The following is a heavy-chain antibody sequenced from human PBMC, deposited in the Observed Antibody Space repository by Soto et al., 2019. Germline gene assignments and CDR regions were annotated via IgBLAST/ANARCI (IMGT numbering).Heavy chain of an antibody. V-gene: IGHV1-2*04. CDR2: INPNSGGT. CDR1: GYTFTGYY. D-gene: IGHD5-12*01. J-gene: IGHJ4*02. CDR3: ARDKSGWLRSFYFDY. Sequence: ASVKVSCKASGYTFTGYYMHWVRQAPGQGLEWMGWINPNSGGTNYAQKFQGWVTMTRDTSISTAYMELSRLRSDDTAVYYCARDKSGWLRSFYFDYWGQGTLVTVSS.